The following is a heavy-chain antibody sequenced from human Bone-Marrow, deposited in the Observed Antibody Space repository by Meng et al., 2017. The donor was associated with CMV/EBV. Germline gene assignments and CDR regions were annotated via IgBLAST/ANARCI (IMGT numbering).Heavy chain of an antibody. CDR1: GFTFDDYG. Sequence: GESLKISCAASGFTFDDYGMSWVRQAPGKGLEWVSGINWNGGSTGYADSVKGRFTISRDNAKNSLYLQMNSLRAEDTAVYYCARALDSSGWSYYYYYGMDVWGQGTTVTVSS. V-gene: IGHV3-20*04. CDR2: INWNGGST. D-gene: IGHD6-19*01. J-gene: IGHJ6*02. CDR3: ARALDSSGWSYYYYYGMDV.